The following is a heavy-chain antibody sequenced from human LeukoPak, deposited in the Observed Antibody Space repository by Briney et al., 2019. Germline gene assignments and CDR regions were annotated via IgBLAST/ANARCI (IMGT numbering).Heavy chain of an antibody. CDR2: IYYTGII. J-gene: IGHJ4*02. CDR3: ARSVDYFDNTGPHMMFDY. Sequence: SETLSLTCNVSGYSITSHYWNWIRQPPGKGLEWIGYIYYTGIIKYNPSLTSRVSMSVDTSKNQFFLKMKSVAAADTAVYHCARSVDYFDNTGPHMMFDYWGQGSLVTVSS. CDR1: GYSITSHY. D-gene: IGHD3-22*01. V-gene: IGHV4-59*11.